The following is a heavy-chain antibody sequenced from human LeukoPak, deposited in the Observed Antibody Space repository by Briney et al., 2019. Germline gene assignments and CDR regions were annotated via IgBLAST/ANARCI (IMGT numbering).Heavy chain of an antibody. CDR3: ARETEMANLDY. V-gene: IGHV3-7*04. D-gene: IGHD5-24*01. Sequence: PGGSLKLSCAASGFTFSGSAMHWVRQASGKGLEWVANIKQDGSEKYYVDSVKGRFTISRDNAKKSLYLQMNSLRAEDTAVYYCARETEMANLDYWGQGTLVTVSS. CDR1: GFTFSGSA. CDR2: IKQDGSEK. J-gene: IGHJ4*02.